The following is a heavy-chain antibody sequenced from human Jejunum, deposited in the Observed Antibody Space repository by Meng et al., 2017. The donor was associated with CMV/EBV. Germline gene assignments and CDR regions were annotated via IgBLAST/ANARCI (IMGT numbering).Heavy chain of an antibody. V-gene: IGHV3-74*01. CDR3: ARGMYFSP. J-gene: IGHJ5*02. D-gene: IGHD2-8*01. CDR2: INNDGSST. CDR1: GFTFSTYW. Sequence: EVQLWESGGGLVQPGGYLRLSCAASGFTFSTYWMHWVRQAPGKGLVWVSRINNDGSSTFYADSVKGRFTISRDHAKNTLFLQMNSLRADDTAVYYCARGMYFSPWGQGTLVTVSS.